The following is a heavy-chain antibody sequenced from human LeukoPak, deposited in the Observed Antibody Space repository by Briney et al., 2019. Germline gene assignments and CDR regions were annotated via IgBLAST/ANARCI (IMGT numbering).Heavy chain of an antibody. CDR2: IYSGGST. D-gene: IGHD3-9*01. J-gene: IGHJ4*02. V-gene: IGHV3-66*01. CDR3: ARDLNDILTGYYTDY. CDR1: GFTVSSNY. Sequence: GGSLRLSCAASGFTVSSNYMSWVRQAPGKGLEWVSVIYSGGSTYYADSVKGRFTISRDNSKNTLYLQMNSLRAEDTAVYYCARDLNDILTGYYTDYWGQGTLVTVSS.